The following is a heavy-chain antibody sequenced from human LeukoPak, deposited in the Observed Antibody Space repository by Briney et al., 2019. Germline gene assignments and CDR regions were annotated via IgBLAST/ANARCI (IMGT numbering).Heavy chain of an antibody. Sequence: ASVKVSCKASGYTFTSYDINWVRQATGQGLEWMGWMNPNSGNTGYAQKFQGRVTMTRNTSISTAYMELSSLRPEDTAVYYCARGKFSVGWLQSTGDYWGQGTLVTVSS. D-gene: IGHD5-24*01. CDR3: ARGKFSVGWLQSTGDY. CDR1: GYTFTSYD. V-gene: IGHV1-8*01. CDR2: MNPNSGNT. J-gene: IGHJ4*02.